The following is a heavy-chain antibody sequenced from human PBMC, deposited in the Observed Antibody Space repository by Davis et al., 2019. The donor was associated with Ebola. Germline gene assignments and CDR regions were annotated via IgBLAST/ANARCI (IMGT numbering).Heavy chain of an antibody. D-gene: IGHD3-3*01. V-gene: IGHV3-21*05. CDR3: AKGSVTIFGVAPDYYGMDV. Sequence: GESLKISCAASGFTFSSYSMNWVRQAPGKGLEWVSYISSSSSYTNYADSVKGRFTISRDNSKNTLYLQMNSLRAEDTAVYYCAKGSVTIFGVAPDYYGMDVWGKGTTVTVSS. CDR1: GFTFSSYS. J-gene: IGHJ6*04. CDR2: ISSSSSYT.